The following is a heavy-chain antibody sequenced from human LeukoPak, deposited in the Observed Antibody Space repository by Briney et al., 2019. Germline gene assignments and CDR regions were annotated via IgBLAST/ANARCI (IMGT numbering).Heavy chain of an antibody. CDR3: ASKNGDYGAFDI. V-gene: IGHV1-69*05. Sequence: ASVKVSCKASGGTFSSYAISWVRQAPGQGLEWMGRIIPIFGTANYAQKFQGRVTITTDESTSTAYMELSSLRSEDTAVYYCASKNGDYGAFDIWGQGTMVTVSS. J-gene: IGHJ3*02. CDR2: IIPIFGTA. D-gene: IGHD4-17*01. CDR1: GGTFSSYA.